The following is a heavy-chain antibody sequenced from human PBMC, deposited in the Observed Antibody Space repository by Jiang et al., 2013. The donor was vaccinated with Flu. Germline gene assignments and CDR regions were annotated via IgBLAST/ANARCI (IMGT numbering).Heavy chain of an antibody. V-gene: IGHV4-61*02. J-gene: IGHJ4*02. CDR1: GDSISSGNYY. CDR2: IYTSGNT. Sequence: GSGLVKPSQTLSLTCTVSGDSISSGNYYWNWIRQPAGKGLEWIGRIYTSGNTNYNPSLKSRVTISADTSKNQFSLRLSSVTAADTAVYYCARDRSFDYWGQGTLVTVSS. CDR3: ARDRSFDY.